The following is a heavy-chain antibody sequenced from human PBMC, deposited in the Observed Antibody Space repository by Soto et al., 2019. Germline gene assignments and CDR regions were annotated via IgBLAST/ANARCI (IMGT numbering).Heavy chain of an antibody. CDR1: GTTVSDYA. Sequence: QVQLVESGGGLVGPGGSLTVSCAVSGTTVSDYAMSWVRQAPGKGLEFVAYINSGGNIISYADSVRGRFTISRDNARNSLSLQMSSLRVDDTAVYYGASGACNCHDCYFDYWGQGSLVTVSS. J-gene: IGHJ4*02. V-gene: IGHV3-11*01. D-gene: IGHD3-3*01. CDR2: INSGGNII. CDR3: ASGACNCHDCYFDY.